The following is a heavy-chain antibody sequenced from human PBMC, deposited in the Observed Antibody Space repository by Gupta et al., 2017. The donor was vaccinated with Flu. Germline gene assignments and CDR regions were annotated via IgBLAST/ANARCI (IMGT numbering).Heavy chain of an antibody. J-gene: IGHJ4*02. CDR2: IKNKVDGGTT. CDR3: TTVGYNWNQDVPFDY. CDR1: GFTFSNAW. V-gene: IGHV3-15*01. Sequence: EVQLVESGGGLVKPGGSLRLSCAASGFTFSNAWMTWVRQAPGKGLEWVGRIKNKVDGGTTDYAAPVKGRFTISRDDSKNTLYLQMNSLKTEDTAVYDGTTVGYNWNQDVPFDYWGQGTLVTVSS. D-gene: IGHD1-20*01.